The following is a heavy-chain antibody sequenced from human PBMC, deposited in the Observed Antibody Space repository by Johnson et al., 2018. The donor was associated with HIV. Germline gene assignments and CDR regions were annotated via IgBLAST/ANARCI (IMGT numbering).Heavy chain of an antibody. CDR1: GFTFNNYG. J-gene: IGHJ3*02. CDR3: AKERGIVVVRDAFDI. CDR2: IRFDGSNK. D-gene: IGHD3-22*01. Sequence: QVQLVESGGGVVQPGGSLRLSCAASGFTFNNYGMHWVRQSPGKGLEWVAFIRFDGSNKYYADSVKGRFTISRDNSKNTLYLQMNSLRAEDTAVYYCAKERGIVVVRDAFDIWGQGTMVTVSS. V-gene: IGHV3-30*02.